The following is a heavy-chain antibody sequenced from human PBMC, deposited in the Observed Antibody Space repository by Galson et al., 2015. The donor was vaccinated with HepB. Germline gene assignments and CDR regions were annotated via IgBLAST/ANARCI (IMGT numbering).Heavy chain of an antibody. CDR1: GFTLSNYW. Sequence: SLRLSCAASGFTLSNYWMSWVRQAPGKGQEWVANIKLDGSEKYYVDSVKGRFTISRDNAKTSLYLQMNSLRAEDTAVYYCARDIMSSTSRGWFDPWGQGTLVTVPS. V-gene: IGHV3-7*01. CDR2: IKLDGSEK. J-gene: IGHJ5*02. CDR3: ARDIMSSTSRGWFDP. D-gene: IGHD2-2*01.